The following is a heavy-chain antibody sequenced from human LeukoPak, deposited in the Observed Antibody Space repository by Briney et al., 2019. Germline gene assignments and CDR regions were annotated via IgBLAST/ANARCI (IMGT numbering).Heavy chain of an antibody. CDR1: GGSISNYY. J-gene: IGHJ3*02. D-gene: IGHD1-20*01. V-gene: IGHV4-59*01. Sequence: SETLSLTCTVTGGSISNYYWSWLRQPPEQGLDLIGYIYYSGSTNYNPSLKSRVTISVDTSKNQFSLKLSSVTAADTAVYYCARPNNWNLDPHAFDIWGQGTMVTVSS. CDR3: ARPNNWNLDPHAFDI. CDR2: IYYSGST.